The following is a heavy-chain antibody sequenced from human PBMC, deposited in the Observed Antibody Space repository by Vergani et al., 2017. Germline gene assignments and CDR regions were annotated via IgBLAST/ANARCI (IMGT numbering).Heavy chain of an antibody. Sequence: QVQLLQSGAEVKEPGASVRVSCKASGYTFTTYGITWVRRAPGQGLEWLGWINSKKGNTNYAQNVQGRVTMTTDTSASTAYMEMRSLRSDDTAVYYCASHYYDSSGYYPSLDYWGQGTLVTVSS. CDR2: INSKKGNT. V-gene: IGHV1-18*01. J-gene: IGHJ4*02. CDR3: ASHYYDSSGYYPSLDY. D-gene: IGHD3-22*01. CDR1: GYTFTTYG.